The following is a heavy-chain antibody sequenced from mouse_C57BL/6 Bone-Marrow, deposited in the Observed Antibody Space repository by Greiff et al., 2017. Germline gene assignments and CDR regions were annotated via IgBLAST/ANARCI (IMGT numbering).Heavy chain of an antibody. J-gene: IGHJ2*01. Sequence: QVQLQQPGAELVRPGSSVKLSCKASGYTFTSYWMHWVKQRPIQGLEWIGNIDPSDSETHYNQKFKDKATLTVDKSSSTAYMQLSSLTSEDSAVYYWATYYYGSSYGGYFDYWGQGTTLTVSS. CDR3: ATYYYGSSYGGYFDY. CDR2: IDPSDSET. CDR1: GYTFTSYW. V-gene: IGHV1-52*01. D-gene: IGHD1-1*01.